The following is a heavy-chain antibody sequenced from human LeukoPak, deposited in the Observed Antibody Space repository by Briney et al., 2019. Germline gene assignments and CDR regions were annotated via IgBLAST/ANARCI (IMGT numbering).Heavy chain of an antibody. V-gene: IGHV3-15*07. CDR2: IKSKTDGGST. CDR1: GFAFSNAW. J-gene: IGHJ3*02. CDR3: TTYGDYDAFDI. Sequence: GGSLRLSCAASGFAFSNAWMNLVRQAPGKGLEWVGRIKSKTDGGSTDYAAPVKGRFTISRDDSKNTLYLQMNSLKTEDTAVYYCTTYGDYDAFDIWGQGTMVTVSS. D-gene: IGHD4-17*01.